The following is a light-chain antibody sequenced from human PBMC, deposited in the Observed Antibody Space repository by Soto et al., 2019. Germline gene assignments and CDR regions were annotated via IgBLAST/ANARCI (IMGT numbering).Light chain of an antibody. CDR1: SSDVGSYNL. CDR2: EGT. J-gene: IGLJ1*01. Sequence: QSALTQPASVSGSPGQSITIACTGTSSDVGSYNLVSWYQHHPDKAPKLMNYEGTKRPLGVSNRFSGSKSGNTASLTFSGFQAEDEADYYCCSYAGSSTYGFGTGTKVTVL. CDR3: CSYAGSSTYG. V-gene: IGLV2-23*01.